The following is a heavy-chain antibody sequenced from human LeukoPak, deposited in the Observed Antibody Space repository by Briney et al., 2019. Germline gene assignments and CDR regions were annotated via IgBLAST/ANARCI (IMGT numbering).Heavy chain of an antibody. CDR1: GFTFSSYW. J-gene: IGHJ2*01. V-gene: IGHV3-7*01. CDR2: INQDGSEK. CDR3: ARDRDCTRNGCYRKCLSFDL. Sequence: GGSLRLSCAASGFTFSSYWMTWVRQAPGKGLEGVANINQDGSEKYYVDSVKGRFTISRDDAKNSLYLQMNSLRAENTAVYYCARDRDCTRNGCYRKCLSFDLCGRGPLVTVSS. D-gene: IGHD3-3*01.